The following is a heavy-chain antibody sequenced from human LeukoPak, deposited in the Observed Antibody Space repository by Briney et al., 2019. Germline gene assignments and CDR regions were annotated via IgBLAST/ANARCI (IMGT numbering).Heavy chain of an antibody. CDR2: IWYDGSNK. J-gene: IGHJ4*02. V-gene: IGHV3-33*01. D-gene: IGHD3-10*01. CDR1: GFTFSSYG. CDR3: ARANNITMVRGLTN. Sequence: GGSLRLSCAASGFTFSSYGMHWVRQAPGKGLEWVAVIWYDGSNKYYADSVKGRFTISRDNSKNTLYLQMNSLRADDTAVYYCARANNITMVRGLTNWGQGTLVTVS.